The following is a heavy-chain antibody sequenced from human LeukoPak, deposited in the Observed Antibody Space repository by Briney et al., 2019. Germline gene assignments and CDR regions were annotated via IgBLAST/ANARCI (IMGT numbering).Heavy chain of an antibody. D-gene: IGHD2-21*02. Sequence: SVKVACKASGGTFSSYAISWERQAPGQGLELMGGIIPIFGTANYAQKFQGRVTITTDESTSTAYMELSSLRSEDTAMYYCARASGGDCCTFDYWGQGTLVTVSS. CDR1: GGTFSSYA. J-gene: IGHJ4*02. V-gene: IGHV1-69*05. CDR3: ARASGGDCCTFDY. CDR2: IIPIFGTA.